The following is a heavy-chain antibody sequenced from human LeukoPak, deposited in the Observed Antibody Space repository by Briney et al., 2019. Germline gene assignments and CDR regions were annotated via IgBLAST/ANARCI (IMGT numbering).Heavy chain of an antibody. CDR3: ARDVVVVAVTPRSHNWFDP. Sequence: PSETLSLTCTVSGGSISSTRYYWGWIRQPPGKGLEWIGSIYYSGSTYYNPSLKSRVTISVDTSKNQFSLKLSSVTAADTAVYYCARDVVVVAVTPRSHNWFDPWGQGTLVTVSS. J-gene: IGHJ5*02. V-gene: IGHV4-39*07. CDR2: IYYSGST. CDR1: GGSISSTRYY. D-gene: IGHD2-15*01.